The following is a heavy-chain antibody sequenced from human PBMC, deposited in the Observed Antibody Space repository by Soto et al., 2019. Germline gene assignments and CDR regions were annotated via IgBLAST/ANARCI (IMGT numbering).Heavy chain of an antibody. Sequence: ALVKGARKIATYRYRVDIITRGRHAPGQGLEWMGWISPYNGDTDYAQHLQGRVTMTTDTSTSTTYMELRSLRSDDTDVYYCARERQCLDWGQGTLVTVS. CDR1: TYRYRVDI. CDR3: ARERQCLD. J-gene: IGHJ4*02. D-gene: IGHD6-19*01. V-gene: IGHV1-18*01. CDR2: ISPYNGDT.